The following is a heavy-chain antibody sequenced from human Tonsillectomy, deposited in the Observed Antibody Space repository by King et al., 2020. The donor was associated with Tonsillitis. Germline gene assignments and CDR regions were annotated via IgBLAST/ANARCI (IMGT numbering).Heavy chain of an antibody. V-gene: IGHV3-23*04. D-gene: IGHD4-17*01. J-gene: IGHJ6*03. Sequence: VQLVESGGGLVQPGGSLRLSCAASGFTFSSYAMSWVRQAPGKGLEWVSAISGSGGSTYYADSVKGRFTISRDNSKNTLYLQMNSLRAEDTAVYYCAKATTVTSRAGVYYYYYMDVWGKGTTVTVSS. CDR2: ISGSGGST. CDR3: AKATTVTSRAGVYYYYYMDV. CDR1: GFTFSSYA.